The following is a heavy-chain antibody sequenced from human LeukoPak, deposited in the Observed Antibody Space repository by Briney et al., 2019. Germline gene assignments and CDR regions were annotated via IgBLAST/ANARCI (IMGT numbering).Heavy chain of an antibody. V-gene: IGHV3-33*01. CDR3: ARGEYYHESSGYPNY. CDR2: IWYDGRTQ. D-gene: IGHD3-22*01. Sequence: GRSLRLSCAASGFTFSTYGMHWVRQAPGKGLEWVAVIWYDGRTQFYAESVKGQFAVSRDNSKNTLYLQMNSLRAEDTAVYHCARGEYYHESSGYPNYWGQGTLVTVSS. CDR1: GFTFSTYG. J-gene: IGHJ4*02.